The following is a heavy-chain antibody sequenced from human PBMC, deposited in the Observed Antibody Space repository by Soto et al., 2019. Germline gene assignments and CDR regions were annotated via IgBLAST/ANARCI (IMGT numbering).Heavy chain of an antibody. CDR3: AVAVAGPTAIGY. CDR1: GFTFSNYA. V-gene: IGHV3-74*01. J-gene: IGHJ4*02. Sequence: GGSLRLSCAASGFTFSNYAMSWVRQAPGKGLVWVSRINSDGSSTSYADSVKGRFTISRDNAKNTLYLQMNSLRAEDTAVYYCAVAVAGPTAIGYWGQGTLVTVSS. CDR2: INSDGSST. D-gene: IGHD6-19*01.